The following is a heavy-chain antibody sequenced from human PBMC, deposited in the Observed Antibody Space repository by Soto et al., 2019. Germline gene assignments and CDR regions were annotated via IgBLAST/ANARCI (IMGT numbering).Heavy chain of an antibody. CDR2: MSWDGGST. CDR3: AKDIRDSSSWYPRTFFIPGSYGMDV. D-gene: IGHD6-13*01. V-gene: IGHV3-43*01. CDR1: GLTFDDYT. J-gene: IGHJ6*02. Sequence: EVQLVESGGVVVQPGGSLRLSCAASGLTFDDYTMHWVRQALGKGLEWVSLMSWDGGSTYYADSVKGRFTITRDNSKNSLSLQMNSLRTEHTALYYCAKDIRDSSSWYPRTFFIPGSYGMDVWGQGTTVTVSS.